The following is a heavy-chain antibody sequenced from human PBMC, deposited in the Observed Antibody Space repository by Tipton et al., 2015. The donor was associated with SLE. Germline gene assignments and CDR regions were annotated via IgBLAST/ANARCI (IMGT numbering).Heavy chain of an antibody. CDR3: ARDGAYCSSTSCPGPFYDY. CDR2: ISDRSSYI. Sequence: SLRLSCAASGFIFSDYSMNWVRQAPGKGPDWVSSISDRSSYIYYADSVKGRFTISRDNAKNSLYLQMNNLRAEDTAVYYCARDGAYCSSTSCPGPFYDYWGQGTLVTVSS. D-gene: IGHD2-2*01. J-gene: IGHJ4*02. V-gene: IGHV3-21*01. CDR1: GFIFSDYS.